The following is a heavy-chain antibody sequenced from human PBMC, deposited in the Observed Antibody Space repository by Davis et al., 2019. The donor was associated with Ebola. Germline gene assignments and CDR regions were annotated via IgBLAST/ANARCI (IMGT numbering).Heavy chain of an antibody. V-gene: IGHV4-34*01. D-gene: IGHD3-9*01. CDR3: ASSGLRYFDWLFSNWFDP. Sequence: SETLSLTCAVYGGSFSGYYWSWIRQPPGKGLEWIGSIYYSGSTYYNPSLKSRVTISVDTSKNQFSLKLSSVTAADTAVYYCASSGLRYFDWLFSNWFDPWGQGTLVTVSS. CDR2: IYYSGST. CDR1: GGSFSGYY. J-gene: IGHJ5*02.